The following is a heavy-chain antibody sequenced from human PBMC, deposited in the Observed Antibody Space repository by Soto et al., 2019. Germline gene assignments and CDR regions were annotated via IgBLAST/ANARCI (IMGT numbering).Heavy chain of an antibody. CDR3: ARVIFGVVSYFDY. J-gene: IGHJ4*02. V-gene: IGHV3-30-3*01. CDR2: ISYDGTTK. Sequence: QVQLVESGGGVVQPGRSLRLSCAASGFTFSRTAIHWVRQAPGKGLEWVALISYDGTTKYYADSVKGRFTISRDNSKNTLYLQMNSLRAEDTAVYYCARVIFGVVSYFDYWGQGTLFTVSS. D-gene: IGHD3-3*01. CDR1: GFTFSRTA.